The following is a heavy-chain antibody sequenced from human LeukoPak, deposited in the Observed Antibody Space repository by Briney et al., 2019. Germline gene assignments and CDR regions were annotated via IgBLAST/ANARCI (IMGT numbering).Heavy chain of an antibody. J-gene: IGHJ5*02. D-gene: IGHD1-26*01. V-gene: IGHV4-59*01. CDR1: GGSISSYY. CDR2: VYYTGST. CDR3: ARGRVGQP. Sequence: SETLTLTCSVSGGSISSYYCSWVRQPPGKGLEWIGFVYYTGSTNYSPSLKSRVTISVDTSKNQFSLKLRSVTAADTAVYYCARGRVGQPWGQGTLVTISS.